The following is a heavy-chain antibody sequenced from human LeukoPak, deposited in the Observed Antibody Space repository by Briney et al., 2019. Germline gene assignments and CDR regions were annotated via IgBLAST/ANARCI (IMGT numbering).Heavy chain of an antibody. Sequence: TSVKVSCKASGFTFTSSAVQWVRQARGQRLEWIGWIGGGSGNTNYAEKLKERVTITRDMSTSTAYMELSSLRSEDTAVYYCAALDYDILTGYYKDYYFDYWGQGTLVTVSA. D-gene: IGHD3-9*01. CDR2: IGGGSGNT. V-gene: IGHV1-58*01. J-gene: IGHJ4*02. CDR1: GFTFTSSA. CDR3: AALDYDILTGYYKDYYFDY.